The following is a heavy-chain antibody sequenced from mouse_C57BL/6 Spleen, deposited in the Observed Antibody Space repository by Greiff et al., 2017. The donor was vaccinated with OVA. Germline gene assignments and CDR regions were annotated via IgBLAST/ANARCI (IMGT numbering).Heavy chain of an antibody. V-gene: IGHV5-9-1*02. CDR2: ISSGGDYF. CDR1: GFTFSSYA. J-gene: IGHJ2*01. Sequence: EVQRVESGEGLVKPGGSLKLSCAASGFTFSSYAMSWVRQTPEKRLEWVAYISSGGDYFYYADTVKGRFTISRDNARNTLYLQMSSLKSEDTAMYYCTRDDYDDYFDYWGQGTTLTVSS. CDR3: TRDDYDDYFDY. D-gene: IGHD2-4*01.